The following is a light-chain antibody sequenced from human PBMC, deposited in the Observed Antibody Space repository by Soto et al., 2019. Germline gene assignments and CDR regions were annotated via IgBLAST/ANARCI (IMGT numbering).Light chain of an antibody. CDR1: QSISNH. CDR2: AAS. V-gene: IGKV1-39*01. J-gene: IGKJ1*01. Sequence: DSHLTPSPSSRSASVADRVIITFRASQSISNHLNWYQQKPGKAPKLLIFAASSLQSGVPSRFSGSRSGPDFTLTISSLQPEDFATDYCQQSYSSPPTFGQGTKVDIK. CDR3: QQSYSSPPT.